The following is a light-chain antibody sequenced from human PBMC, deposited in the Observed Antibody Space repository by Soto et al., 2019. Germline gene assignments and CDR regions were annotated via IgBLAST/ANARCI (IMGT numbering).Light chain of an antibody. J-gene: IGKJ3*01. CDR1: RSVGSK. Sequence: ETVMTQSPATLSVSPGDGATLSCGPSRSVGSKLAWYQHKPGQYPRLLIYDASTRASNISARFSGSGSGTEFTLTISRLQSEDFAVYYGQQYNNWPLSFGPGTKVDFK. CDR3: QQYNNWPLS. CDR2: DAS. V-gene: IGKV3-15*01.